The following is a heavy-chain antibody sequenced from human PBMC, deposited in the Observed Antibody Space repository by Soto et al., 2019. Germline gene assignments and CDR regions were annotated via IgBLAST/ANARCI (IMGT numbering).Heavy chain of an antibody. Sequence: SETLSLTCTVSGGSISSYYWSWIRQPPGKGLEWIGYIYYSGSTNYNPSLKSRVTISVDTSKNQFSLKLSSVTAADTAVYYCARSNSSGWYRLLQHWGQGTLVTVSS. CDR3: ARSNSSGWYRLLQH. V-gene: IGHV4-59*01. D-gene: IGHD6-19*01. CDR1: GGSISSYY. J-gene: IGHJ1*01. CDR2: IYYSGST.